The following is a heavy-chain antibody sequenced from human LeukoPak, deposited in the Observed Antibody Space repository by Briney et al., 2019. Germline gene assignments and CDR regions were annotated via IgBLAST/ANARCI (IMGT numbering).Heavy chain of an antibody. CDR1: GGSISSGGYS. CDR2: IYHSGST. Sequence: SETLSLTCTVSGGSISSGGYSWSWIRQPPGKGLEWIGYIYHSGSTYYNPFLKSRVTISVDRSKNQFSLKLSSVTAADTAVYYCARAEIPRYCSSTSCYMDYGMDVWGQGTTVTVPS. CDR3: ARAEIPRYCSSTSCYMDYGMDV. J-gene: IGHJ6*02. D-gene: IGHD2-2*02. V-gene: IGHV4-30-2*01.